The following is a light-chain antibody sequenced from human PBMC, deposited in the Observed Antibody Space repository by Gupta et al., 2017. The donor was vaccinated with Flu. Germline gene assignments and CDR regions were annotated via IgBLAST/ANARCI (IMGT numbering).Light chain of an antibody. J-gene: IGLJ1*01. CDR3: CAYAGRSTYV. CDR1: SSDVGAYDY. Sequence: QSALTQPRSVSGSPGQSVTISCTGTSSDVGAYDYVSWYQQEPGKAPKFIIYDVSTRPPGVPDRFSGSKSGSTASLTISGLQAEEEADYFCCAYAGRSTYVFGSATTVTVL. V-gene: IGLV2-11*01. CDR2: DVS.